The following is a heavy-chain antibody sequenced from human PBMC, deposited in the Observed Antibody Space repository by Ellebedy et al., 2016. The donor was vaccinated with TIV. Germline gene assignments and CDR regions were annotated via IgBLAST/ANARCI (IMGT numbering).Heavy chain of an antibody. CDR2: IRSDGSDR. D-gene: IGHD3-16*01. Sequence: GESLKISXTATRFIFSNYGMHWVRQAPGKGLEWVAVIRSDGSDRYYADSMKGRFTISRDNSNNTLYLQMDSLRGEDTAVYYCVRDKTSSLGLWPVGYFDLWGRGTLVTVSS. V-gene: IGHV3-33*01. CDR1: RFIFSNYG. CDR3: VRDKTSSLGLWPVGYFDL. J-gene: IGHJ2*01.